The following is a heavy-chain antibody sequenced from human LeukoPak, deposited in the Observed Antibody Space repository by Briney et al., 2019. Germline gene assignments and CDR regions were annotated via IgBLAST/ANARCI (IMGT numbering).Heavy chain of an antibody. V-gene: IGHV4-34*01. CDR1: GGSFSGYY. D-gene: IGHD6-13*01. CDR3: ARGSSSWYYYYGMDA. CDR2: INHSGST. Sequence: SETLSLTCAVYGGSFSGYYWSWIRQPPGKGLEWIGEINHSGSTNCNPSLKSRVTISVDTSKNQFSLKLSSVTAADTAVYYCARGSSSWYYYYGMDAWGQGTTVTVSS. J-gene: IGHJ6*02.